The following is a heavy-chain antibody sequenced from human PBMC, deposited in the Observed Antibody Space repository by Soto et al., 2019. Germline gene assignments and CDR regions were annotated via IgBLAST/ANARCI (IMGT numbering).Heavy chain of an antibody. CDR3: AREASHYGMDV. V-gene: IGHV3-21*01. Sequence: GSLRLSCAASGFIFNEYGMHWVRQAPGKGLEWVSSISSSSSYIYYADSVKGRFTISRDNAKNSLYLQMNSLRAEDTAVYYCAREASHYGMDVWGQGTTVTVSS. CDR1: GFIFNEYG. CDR2: ISSSSSYI. J-gene: IGHJ6*02.